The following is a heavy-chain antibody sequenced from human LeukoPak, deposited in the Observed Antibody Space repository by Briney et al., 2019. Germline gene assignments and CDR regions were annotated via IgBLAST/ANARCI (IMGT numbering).Heavy chain of an antibody. V-gene: IGHV3-9*01. D-gene: IGHD2-2*01. Sequence: GGSLRLSCAASGFTFDDYAMHWVRQAPGKGLEWVSGISWNSGSIGYADSVKGRFTISRDNAKNSLYLQMNSLRAEDTAVYYCAKDCSSTSCYPAWGQGTLVTVSS. CDR3: AKDCSSTSCYPA. CDR1: GFTFDDYA. J-gene: IGHJ5*02. CDR2: ISWNSGSI.